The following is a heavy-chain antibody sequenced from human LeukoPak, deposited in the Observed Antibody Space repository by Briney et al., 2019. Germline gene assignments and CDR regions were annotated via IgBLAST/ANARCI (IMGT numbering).Heavy chain of an antibody. CDR2: IIPIFGTA. CDR3: AAAVPAASWFDP. V-gene: IGHV1-69*13. CDR1: GGTFSSCA. J-gene: IGHJ5*02. D-gene: IGHD2-2*01. Sequence: SVKVSCKASGGTFSSCAISWVRQAPGQGLEWMGGIIPIFGTANYPQKFQGRVTITADESTSTAYMELSSLRSEDTAVYYCAAAVPAASWFDPWGQGTLVTVSS.